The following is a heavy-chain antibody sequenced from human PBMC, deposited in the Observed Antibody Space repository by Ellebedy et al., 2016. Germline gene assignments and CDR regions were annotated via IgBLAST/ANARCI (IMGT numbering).Heavy chain of an antibody. Sequence: GGSLRLSCAASGFTFSSYAMHWVRQAPGKGLEWVAVISYDGSNKYYADSVKGRFTISRDNSKNTLYLQMNSLRAEDTAVYYCAGAGRWLQLGIEYWGQGTLVTVSS. V-gene: IGHV3-30*14. D-gene: IGHD5-24*01. CDR3: AGAGRWLQLGIEY. CDR2: ISYDGSNK. J-gene: IGHJ4*02. CDR1: GFTFSSYA.